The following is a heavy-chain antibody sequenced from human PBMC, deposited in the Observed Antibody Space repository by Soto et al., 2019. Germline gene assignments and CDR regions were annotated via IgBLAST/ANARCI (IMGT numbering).Heavy chain of an antibody. CDR2: ISAYNGNT. D-gene: IGHD3-16*02. J-gene: IGHJ4*02. CDR3: AALLHLGELSRRGFDY. Sequence: ASVKVSCKASGYTFTSYGISWVRQAPGQGLEWMGWISAYNGNTNYAQKLQGRVTMTTDTSTSTAYMELRSLRSDDTAVYYCAALLHLGELSRRGFDYWGQGTLVTVSS. CDR1: GYTFTSYG. V-gene: IGHV1-18*01.